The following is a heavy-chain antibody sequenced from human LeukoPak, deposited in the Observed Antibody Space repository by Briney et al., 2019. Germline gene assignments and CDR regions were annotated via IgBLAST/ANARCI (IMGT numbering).Heavy chain of an antibody. CDR1: GFTFSGYS. CDR3: ATDAGYGSGSYSY. D-gene: IGHD3-10*01. CDR2: ISSSSSYI. V-gene: IGHV3-21*01. J-gene: IGHJ4*02. Sequence: PGGSLRLSCAASGFTFSGYSMNWVRQAPGKGLEWVSSISSSSSYIYYADSVKGRFTISRDNAKNSLYLQMNSLRAEDTAVYYCATDAGYGSGSYSYWGQGTLVTVSS.